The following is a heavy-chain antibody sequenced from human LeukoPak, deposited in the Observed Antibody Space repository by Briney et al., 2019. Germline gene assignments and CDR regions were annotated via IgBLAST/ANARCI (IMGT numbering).Heavy chain of an antibody. CDR2: IWNDGNKK. CDR3: ARGKWKIAASDAFDI. J-gene: IGHJ3*02. CDR1: GFTFSSYA. Sequence: GGSLRLSCAASGFTFSSYAMSWVRQAPGKGLEWVAIIWNDGNKKYYTDSVEGRFTISRDNSKNTMYLQMNSLRAEDTAVYYCARGKWKIAASDAFDIWGQGTMVTVSS. D-gene: IGHD6-13*01. V-gene: IGHV3-33*08.